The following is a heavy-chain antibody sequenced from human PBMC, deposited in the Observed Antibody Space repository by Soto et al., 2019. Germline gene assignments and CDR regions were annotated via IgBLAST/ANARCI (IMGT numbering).Heavy chain of an antibody. V-gene: IGHV4-30-4*01. CDR2: IFHSGTT. J-gene: IGHJ4*02. CDR1: GDAISSADYF. Sequence: SETLSLTGSVPGDAISSADYFWTWIRPSPGKGLEWMGYIFHSGTTYYNPSLKGRLLISIENSKNHFSLRLTSVTAADSALYFFAREPYPPKARNDFWGPGTLVTVSS. CDR3: AREPYPPKARNDF.